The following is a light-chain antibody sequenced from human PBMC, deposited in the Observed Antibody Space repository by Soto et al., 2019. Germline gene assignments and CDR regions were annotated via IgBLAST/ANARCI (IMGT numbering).Light chain of an antibody. J-gene: IGKJ1*01. CDR1: QSVSTH. V-gene: IGKV3-20*01. Sequence: EIVMTQSPATLSVSPGEGATLSCRASQSVSTHLAWYQQIPGQAPRLLIYGTSTRAAGIPARFSGRGSGTDFTLTISRLEPEDFAVYYCQHYGSSPETFGQGTKVDIK. CDR2: GTS. CDR3: QHYGSSPET.